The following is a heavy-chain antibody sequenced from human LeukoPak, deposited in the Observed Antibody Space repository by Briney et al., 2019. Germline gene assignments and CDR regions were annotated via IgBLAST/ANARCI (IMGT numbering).Heavy chain of an antibody. CDR2: IYYSGST. CDR3: ARATYDSSEGGDFDY. D-gene: IGHD3-22*01. CDR1: GGSISSSSYY. V-gene: IGHV4-39*07. J-gene: IGHJ4*02. Sequence: KTSETLSLTCTVSGGSISSSSYYWGWIRQPPGKGLEWIGSIYYSGSTYYNPSLKSRVTISVDTSKNQFSLKLSSVTAADTAVYYCARATYDSSEGGDFDYWGQGTLVTVSS.